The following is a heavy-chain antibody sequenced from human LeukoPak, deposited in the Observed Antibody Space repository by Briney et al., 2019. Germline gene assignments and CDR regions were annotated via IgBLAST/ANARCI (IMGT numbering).Heavy chain of an antibody. D-gene: IGHD3-22*01. J-gene: IGHJ3*02. V-gene: IGHV3-30*18. CDR1: GFSFSNYG. CDR3: AKDRGGAYYESSVDI. CDR2: ISYDGNNK. Sequence: GGSLRLSCAAAGFSFSNYGIHWVRQAPGKGLEWVAVISYDGNNKYYADSVKGRFTISRDNSKNTLYLQMNSLRAEDTAVYYCAKDRGGAYYESSVDIWGQGTMVTVSS.